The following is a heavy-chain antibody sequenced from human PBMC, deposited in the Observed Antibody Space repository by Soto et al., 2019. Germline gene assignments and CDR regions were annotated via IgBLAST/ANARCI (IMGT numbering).Heavy chain of an antibody. CDR2: IDPSDSYT. Sequence: PGESLKISCKGSGYSFTSYWISWVRQMPGKGLEWMGRIDPSDSYTNYSPSFQGHVTISADKSISTAYLQWSSLKASDTAMYYCASRVSYGMYTRANDAFDIWGQGTMVTV. J-gene: IGHJ3*02. D-gene: IGHD1-20*01. CDR3: ASRVSYGMYTRANDAFDI. CDR1: GYSFTSYW. V-gene: IGHV5-10-1*01.